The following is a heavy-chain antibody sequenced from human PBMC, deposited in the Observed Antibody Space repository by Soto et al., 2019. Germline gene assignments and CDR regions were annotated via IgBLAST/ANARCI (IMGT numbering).Heavy chain of an antibody. CDR3: AGYDILTGYTHNYYYGMDV. CDR1: GFTFSSYW. D-gene: IGHD3-9*01. V-gene: IGHV3-7*03. J-gene: IGHJ6*04. CDR2: IKQDGSEK. Sequence: LRLSCAASGFTFSSYWMSWVRQAPGKGLEWVANIKQDGSEKYYVDSVKGRFTISRDNAKNSLYLQMNSLRAEDTAVYYCAGYDILTGYTHNYYYGMDVWGEGTTVTVSS.